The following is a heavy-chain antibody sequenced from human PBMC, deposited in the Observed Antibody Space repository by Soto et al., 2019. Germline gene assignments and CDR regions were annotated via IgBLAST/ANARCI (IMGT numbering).Heavy chain of an antibody. V-gene: IGHV4-31*03. CDR3: ARVGRGYCSGGSCYWFDP. J-gene: IGHJ5*02. Sequence: QVQLQESGPGLVKPSQTLSLTCSVAGGSISSGGYYWSWIRQHRGKGLEWIRYIYYSGSTYYNPSLKSRVTISVDTSKNQFSLKLSSVTAADTAVYYCARVGRGYCSGGSCYWFDPWGQGTLVTVSS. CDR1: GGSISSGGYY. CDR2: IYYSGST. D-gene: IGHD2-15*01.